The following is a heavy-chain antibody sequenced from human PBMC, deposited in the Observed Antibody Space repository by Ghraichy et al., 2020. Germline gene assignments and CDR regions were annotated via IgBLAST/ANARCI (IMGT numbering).Heavy chain of an antibody. D-gene: IGHD3-16*02. CDR1: GYSISGGYY. Sequence: ESLNISCTVSGYSISGGYYWGWIRQPPGKGLEWIGAIFHSGTTYYKTSLKSRVTISVDTSKNQFSLRLTSVTAADTAVYYCARSDSFRYTGMYYFDYWGQGIPVTVSS. CDR3: ARSDSFRYTGMYYFDY. CDR2: IFHSGTT. J-gene: IGHJ4*02. V-gene: IGHV4-38-2*02.